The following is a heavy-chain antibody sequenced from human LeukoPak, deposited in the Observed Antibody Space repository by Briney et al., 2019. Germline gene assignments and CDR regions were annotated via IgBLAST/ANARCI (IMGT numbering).Heavy chain of an antibody. CDR2: IIPMINTP. V-gene: IGHV1-69*01. CDR1: GGTFRSYA. CDR3: AIFQGTYGDNENYY. D-gene: IGHD4-17*01. J-gene: IGHJ4*02. Sequence: SVTVSCKASGGTFRSYAINWVRQAPGKGVEWMGGIIPMINTPKYAQKFQGRVSINAEESTNTGYMEVSSLRSEDTAVYYCAIFQGTYGDNENYYWGQGTLVTVSS.